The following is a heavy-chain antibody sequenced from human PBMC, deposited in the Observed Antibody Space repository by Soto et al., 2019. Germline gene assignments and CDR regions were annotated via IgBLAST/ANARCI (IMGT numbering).Heavy chain of an antibody. D-gene: IGHD4-17*01. CDR1: GLSFSNAW. V-gene: IGHV3-15*01. Sequence: GGSLSLSCAASGLSFSNAWMSWVRQAPGKGPEWVGRIKNKKDGGTTDYAAPVKGRFTISRDDSRNTLYLQMNSLRIEDTAVYYCRTDPGDYEDYWGQGTRSPSPQ. CDR2: IKNKKDGGTT. CDR3: RTDPGDYEDY. J-gene: IGHJ4*02.